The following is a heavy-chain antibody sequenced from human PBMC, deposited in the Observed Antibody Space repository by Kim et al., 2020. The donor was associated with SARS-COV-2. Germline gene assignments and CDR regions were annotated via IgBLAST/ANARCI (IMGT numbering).Heavy chain of an antibody. Sequence: SETLSLTCAASGGSISSSNWGSWVRQPPGKGLEWIGEIYHSGSTNYNPSLKSRVTISVDKSKNQFSLKLSSVTAADTAVYYCASLRIAAAGSEEDYYGMDVWGRGTTVTVSS. CDR2: IYHSGST. CDR1: GGSISSSNW. CDR3: ASLRIAAAGSEEDYYGMDV. V-gene: IGHV4-4*02. D-gene: IGHD6-13*01. J-gene: IGHJ6*02.